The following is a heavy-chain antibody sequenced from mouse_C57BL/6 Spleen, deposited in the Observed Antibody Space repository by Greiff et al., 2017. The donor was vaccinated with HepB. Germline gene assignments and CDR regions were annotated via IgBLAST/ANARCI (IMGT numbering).Heavy chain of an antibody. CDR2: IYPGNSDT. V-gene: IGHV1-5*01. D-gene: IGHD1-1*01. J-gene: IGHJ4*01. Sequence: VQLQQSGTVLARPGASVKMSCKTSGYTFTSYWMHWVKQRPGQGLEWIGAIYPGNSDTSYNQKFKGKAKLTAVTSASTAYMELSSLTNEDSAVYYCTRSDYGSSYYAMDYWGQGTSVTVSS. CDR1: GYTFTSYW. CDR3: TRSDYGSSYYAMDY.